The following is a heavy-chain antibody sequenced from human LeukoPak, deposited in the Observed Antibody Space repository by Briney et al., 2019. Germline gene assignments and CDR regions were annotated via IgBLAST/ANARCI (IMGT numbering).Heavy chain of an antibody. CDR3: ARFNDSSGKYYYYYYYMDV. CDR1: GGSISSYY. V-gene: IGHV4-4*07. J-gene: IGHJ6*03. Sequence: PSETLSLTCTVSGGSISSYYWSWIRQPAGKGLEWIGRIYTSGSTNYNPPLKSRVTMSVDTSKNQFSLKLSSVTAADTAVYYCARFNDSSGKYYYYYYYMDVWGKGTTVTVSS. D-gene: IGHD3-22*01. CDR2: IYTSGST.